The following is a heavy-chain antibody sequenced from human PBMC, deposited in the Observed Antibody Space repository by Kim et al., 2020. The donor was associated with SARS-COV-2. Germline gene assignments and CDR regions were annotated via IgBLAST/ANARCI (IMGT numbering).Heavy chain of an antibody. D-gene: IGHD2-2*01. Sequence: GSLRLSCLGSRFPFSSSAMTWVRQAPGKGLEWVSTIFGSGHGTYYPDSVRGRFIVSRDNSKNTLYLQMNNLRADDTAIYYCAKNVHVTSVTFLWYFDLWGRGTSVTVSS. CDR1: RFPFSSSA. CDR3: AKNVHVTSVTFLWYFDL. J-gene: IGHJ2*01. V-gene: IGHV3-23*01. CDR2: IFGSGHGT.